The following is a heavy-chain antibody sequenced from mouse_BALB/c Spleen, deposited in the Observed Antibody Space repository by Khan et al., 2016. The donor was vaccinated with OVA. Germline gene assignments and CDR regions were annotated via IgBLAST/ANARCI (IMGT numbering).Heavy chain of an antibody. CDR3: ARQGGIYDGPVDY. CDR2: ISSGGSYT. J-gene: IGHJ2*01. V-gene: IGHV5-9-3*01. CDR1: GFTFSRYA. D-gene: IGHD2-3*01. Sequence: EVELVESGGGLVKPGGSLKLSCAASGFTFSRYAMSWVRQTPEKRLEWVATISSGGSYTYYPDSVKGRFTISRDNAKNTLYLQMSSLRSEETAMYYCARQGGIYDGPVDYWGQGTTLTVSS.